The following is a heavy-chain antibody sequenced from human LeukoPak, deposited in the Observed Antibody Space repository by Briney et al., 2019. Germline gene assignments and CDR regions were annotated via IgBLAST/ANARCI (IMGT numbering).Heavy chain of an antibody. CDR1: GFTFSSYS. J-gene: IGHJ4*02. V-gene: IGHV3-48*01. CDR2: IRSSSRTI. CDR3: AKDGAWLRFDD. D-gene: IGHD5-12*01. Sequence: PGGSLRLSCAASGFTFSSYSMNWVRQAPGKGLEWVSYIRSSSRTIYYADSVKGRFTISRDDSKNTLYLQMKNLRAEDTAVYYCAKDGAWLRFDDWGQGILVTVSS.